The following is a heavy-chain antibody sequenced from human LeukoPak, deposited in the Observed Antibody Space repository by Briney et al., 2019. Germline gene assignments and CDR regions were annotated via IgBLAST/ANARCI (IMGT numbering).Heavy chain of an antibody. J-gene: IGHJ4*02. V-gene: IGHV1-2*02. CDR3: AAEIYSGTYGRCCSFAF. Sequence: ASVKVSCKASGYTFTGFYIHWVRQAPGQGLEWMGWINPKSGVTNYAQRFQGRVTMTRDMSTNTAYMELSSLRSEDTAVYYCAAEIYSGTYGRCCSFAFWGQGTLVTVSS. CDR1: GYTFTGFY. D-gene: IGHD1-26*01. CDR2: INPKSGVT.